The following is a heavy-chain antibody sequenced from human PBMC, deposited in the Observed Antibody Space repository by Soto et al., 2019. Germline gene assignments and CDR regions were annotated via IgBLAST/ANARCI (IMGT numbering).Heavy chain of an antibody. D-gene: IGHD1-26*01. CDR1: GGTFSSYA. CDR3: ARVPTRERKYFDY. Sequence: ASVKVSCKASGGTFSSYAISWVRQAPVQGLEWMGGIIPIFGTANYAQKFQGRVTITADESTSTAYMELSSLRSEDTAVYYCARVPTRERKYFDYWGQGTLVTVS. CDR2: IIPIFGTA. J-gene: IGHJ4*02. V-gene: IGHV1-69*13.